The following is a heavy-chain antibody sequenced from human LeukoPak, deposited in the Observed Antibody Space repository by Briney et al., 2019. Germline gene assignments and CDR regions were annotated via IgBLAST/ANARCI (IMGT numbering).Heavy chain of an antibody. D-gene: IGHD1-14*01. Sequence: ASVKVSCKASGYTFTSYYMHWVRQAPGQGLEWMGLINPNGGSTTYAQKFQGRVTMTRDTSTSTVYMNLSSLRSEDTAVYSCARGNPPYYFNYWGQETLVTVSS. J-gene: IGHJ4*02. CDR3: ARGNPPYYFNY. CDR1: GYTFTSYY. CDR2: INPNGGST. V-gene: IGHV1-46*01.